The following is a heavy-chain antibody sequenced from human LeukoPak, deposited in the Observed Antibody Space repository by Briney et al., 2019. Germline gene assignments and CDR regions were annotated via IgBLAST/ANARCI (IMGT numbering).Heavy chain of an antibody. D-gene: IGHD1-26*01. CDR3: ARADDLRSGSYPLHS. CDR1: GGTFSSYA. V-gene: IGHV1-69*13. CDR2: IIPIFGTA. J-gene: IGHJ4*02. Sequence: SVKVSCKAPGGTFSSYAISWVRQAPGQGLEWMGGIIPIFGTANYAQKFQGRVTITADESTSTAYMKLSRLRYEDTAIYYCARADDLRSGSYPLHSWGQGTLVTVSS.